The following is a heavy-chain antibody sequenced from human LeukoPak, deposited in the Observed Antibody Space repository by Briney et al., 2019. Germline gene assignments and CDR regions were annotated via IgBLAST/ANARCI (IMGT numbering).Heavy chain of an antibody. CDR3: ATQCSSNSCYAGSFDY. CDR1: GGTFSSYT. D-gene: IGHD2-2*01. J-gene: IGHJ4*02. CDR2: IIPILGIA. V-gene: IGHV1-69*02. Sequence: SSVKVSCKASGGTFSSYTISWVRQAPGQGLEWMGRIIPILGIANYAQKFQGRVTITADKSTSTAYMELTSLRSEDTAVYYCATQCSSNSCYAGSFDYWGQGTLVTVSS.